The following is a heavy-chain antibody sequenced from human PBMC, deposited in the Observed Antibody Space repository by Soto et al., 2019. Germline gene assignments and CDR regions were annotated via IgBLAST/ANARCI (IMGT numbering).Heavy chain of an antibody. D-gene: IGHD3-22*01. Sequence: PSETLSLTCAVSGYSISSGYYWGWIRQPPGKGLEWIATIYHSGTTYSSPSLKSRVTISVDTSKNQFSLKLSSVTAADTAVYYCATGLYYYDSSGYSPDYWGLGTLVTVYS. J-gene: IGHJ4*02. CDR3: ATGLYYYDSSGYSPDY. CDR2: IYHSGTT. V-gene: IGHV4-38-2*01. CDR1: GYSISSGYY.